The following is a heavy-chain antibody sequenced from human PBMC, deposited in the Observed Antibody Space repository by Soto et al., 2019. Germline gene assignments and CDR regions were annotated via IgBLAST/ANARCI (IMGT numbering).Heavy chain of an antibody. J-gene: IGHJ4*02. Sequence: VQLVESGGGLVQPGGSLRLSCAVYGFTFSDHYMDWVRQAPGKGLEWVGRSRNKANSYTTEYAASVKGRFTISRDDSENSLYLQMDSLKTEDTAVYFCIRPMTGTTRGFDYWGQGTLVTVSS. V-gene: IGHV3-72*01. D-gene: IGHD1-1*01. CDR3: IRPMTGTTRGFDY. CDR2: SRNKANSYTT. CDR1: GFTFSDHY.